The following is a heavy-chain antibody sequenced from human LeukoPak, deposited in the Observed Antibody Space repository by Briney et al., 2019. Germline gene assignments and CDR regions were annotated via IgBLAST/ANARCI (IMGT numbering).Heavy chain of an antibody. J-gene: IGHJ4*01. V-gene: IGHV3-23*01. CDR2: LSGSGVTT. CDR3: AKGIYSSGWSYFDY. Sequence: GGSLRLSCEGSGFTFSNSAMSWVRQAPGKGLEWVSTLSGSGVTTYYADSVKGRFTISRDNSKNTLYLQMNSLRAEDTAVYYCAKGIYSSGWSYFDYWGHGTLVTVSS. CDR1: GFTFSNSA. D-gene: IGHD6-19*01.